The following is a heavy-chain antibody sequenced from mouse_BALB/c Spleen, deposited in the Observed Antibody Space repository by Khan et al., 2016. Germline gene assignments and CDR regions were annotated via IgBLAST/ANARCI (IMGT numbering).Heavy chain of an antibody. CDR2: IRSKSNNYAT. D-gene: IGHD2-3*01. V-gene: IGHV10-1*02. CDR1: GFTFNTYA. CDR3: VRGGYYDYYAMDY. J-gene: IGHJ4*01. Sequence: EVQRVESGGGLVQPKGSLKLSCAASGFTFNTYAMNWVRQAPGKGLEWVARIRSKSNNYATYYADSVKDRFTISRDDSQSMLYLQMNNLKTEDTAMYYCVRGGYYDYYAMDYWGQGTSVTVSS.